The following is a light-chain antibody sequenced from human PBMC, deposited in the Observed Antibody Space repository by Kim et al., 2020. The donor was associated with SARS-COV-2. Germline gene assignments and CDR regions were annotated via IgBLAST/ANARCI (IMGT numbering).Light chain of an antibody. J-gene: IGKJ2*01. Sequence: DIQMTQSPSTLSASVGDRVTITCRASQSVSSWLAWYQQKPGKVPKLLIYKASTLEGGFPSRFSGRGSGTEFTLTINSLQPDDFATYSGQQYDSHPYTFGQGAKLEI. V-gene: IGKV1-5*03. CDR1: QSVSSW. CDR2: KAS. CDR3: QQYDSHPYT.